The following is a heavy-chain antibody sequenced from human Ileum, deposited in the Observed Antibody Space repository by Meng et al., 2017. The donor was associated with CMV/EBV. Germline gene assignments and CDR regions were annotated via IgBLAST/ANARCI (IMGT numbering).Heavy chain of an antibody. CDR3: AGEIPSTGSFDS. CDR1: GYSFSNHF. D-gene: IGHD3-9*01. V-gene: IGHV1-46*01. CDR2: ISPSGDST. Sequence: CKASGYSFSNHFKHWVRQAPGQGLEWMGVISPSGDSTNYAQKFQGRVIMTADTSTNTVYMDLSSLRSEDTAFYYCAGEIPSTGSFDSWGQGTLVTVSS. J-gene: IGHJ4*02.